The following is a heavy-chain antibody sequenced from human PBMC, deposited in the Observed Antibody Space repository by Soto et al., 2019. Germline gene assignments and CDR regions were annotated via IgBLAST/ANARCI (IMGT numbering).Heavy chain of an antibody. Sequence: QVQLVESGGGVVQPGRSLRLSCAASGFTFSSYGMHWVRQAPGKGLEWVAVIWYDGSNKYYADSVKGRFTISRDNSKNTLYLPMNSLRAEDTAVYYCASWRLQAFDPWGQGTLVTVSS. CDR3: ASWRLQAFDP. J-gene: IGHJ5*02. V-gene: IGHV3-33*01. CDR1: GFTFSSYG. D-gene: IGHD4-4*01. CDR2: IWYDGSNK.